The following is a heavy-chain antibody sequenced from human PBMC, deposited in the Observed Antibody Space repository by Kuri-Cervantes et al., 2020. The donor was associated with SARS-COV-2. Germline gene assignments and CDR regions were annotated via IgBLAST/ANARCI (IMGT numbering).Heavy chain of an antibody. Sequence: ASVKVSCKASGYTFTSYDINWVRQATGQGLEWMGWMNPNSGNTGYAQKFQGRVTITRNTSISTAYMELSSLRSEDTAVYYCARLIGDCYPRYSFDHWGQGTLVTVSS. CDR1: GYTFTSYD. V-gene: IGHV1-8*03. J-gene: IGHJ4*02. CDR3: ARLIGDCYPRYSFDH. D-gene: IGHD5-24*01. CDR2: MNPNSGNT.